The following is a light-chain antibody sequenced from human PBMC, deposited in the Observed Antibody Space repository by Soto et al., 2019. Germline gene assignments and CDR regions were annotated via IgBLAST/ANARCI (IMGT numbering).Light chain of an antibody. V-gene: IGKV1-39*01. CDR1: QSISSY. CDR2: AAS. CDR3: QKSYRPPRAWT. Sequence: DIQMTQSPSSLSASVGDRVTITCRASQSISSYLNWYQQKPGKAPKLLIYAASSLQSGVPSRFSGSGSGTDFTLTISSLQPEDFATYYCQKSYRPPRAWTFGQGTKVEIK. J-gene: IGKJ1*01.